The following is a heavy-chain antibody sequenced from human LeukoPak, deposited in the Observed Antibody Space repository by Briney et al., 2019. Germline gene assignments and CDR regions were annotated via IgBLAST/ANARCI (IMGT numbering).Heavy chain of an antibody. J-gene: IGHJ4*02. CDR2: INEDGSEK. V-gene: IGHV3-7*01. CDR1: GFTFRKHW. D-gene: IGHD5-12*01. CDR3: ARVRLVAARFYY. Sequence: GGSLRLSCAATGFTFRKHWMSWVRQAIGKGLECVAKINEDGSEKHYVDSVKGRFTISRDNARNSLYLQMNSLRAEDTAMYYCARVRLVAARFYYWGQGTLVTVSS.